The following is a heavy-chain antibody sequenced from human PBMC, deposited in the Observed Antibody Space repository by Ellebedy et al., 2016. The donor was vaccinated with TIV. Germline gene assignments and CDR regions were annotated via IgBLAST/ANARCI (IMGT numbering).Heavy chain of an antibody. J-gene: IGHJ4*02. V-gene: IGHV1-24*01. CDR3: AIIFIAETGTETSFDY. CDR2: FDPGDGEK. D-gene: IGHD6-19*01. Sequence: AASVKVSCKVSGYTLTEVSMHWVRQPPGKGLEWMGGFDPGDGEKIYAQNFQGRVTMTEDTSSDTAYMELSSLRSEDTAVYYCAIIFIAETGTETSFDYWGQGTLVTVSS. CDR1: GYTLTEVS.